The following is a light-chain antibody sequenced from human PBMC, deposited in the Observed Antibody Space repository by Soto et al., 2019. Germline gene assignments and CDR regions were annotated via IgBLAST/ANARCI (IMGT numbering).Light chain of an antibody. CDR2: DAS. CDR1: LSISNS. Sequence: DIQMTQYPSTLSASXXDRVXITCPASLSISNSLAWYQRKPGKATKLXXYDASSLESGVPSRFSGSGSGTEFTLTISSLQPEDFATYYCQQLNSYPLLGFGGGTKVDIK. CDR3: QQLNSYPLLG. V-gene: IGKV1-5*01. J-gene: IGKJ4*01.